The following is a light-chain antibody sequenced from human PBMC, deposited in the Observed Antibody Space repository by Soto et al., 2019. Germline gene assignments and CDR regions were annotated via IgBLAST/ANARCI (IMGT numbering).Light chain of an antibody. V-gene: IGKV3-15*01. CDR2: GAS. Sequence: TLAPATLSVPPGETATLSCRASQNVFNNLAWYQVKPGQAPRLLIYGASTRATGIPVRFSGSGSGTDFTLTISSLQSEDIAVYYCQQYNKWLTFGGGAKVDI. CDR1: QNVFNN. CDR3: QQYNKWLT. J-gene: IGKJ4*01.